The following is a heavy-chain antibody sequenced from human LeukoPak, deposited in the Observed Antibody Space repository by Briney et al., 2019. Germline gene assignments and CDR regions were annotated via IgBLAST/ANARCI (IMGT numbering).Heavy chain of an antibody. V-gene: IGHV1-18*01. CDR3: ARGPHERSGYPDD. Sequence: ASVKVSCKASGYTFNTYGITWVRQAPGQGLEWLGWISPYNGNTNYAQKFQGRVTLTTDTSTSTAYMELRSLRSDDTAVYYCARGPHERSGYPDDWGQGTLVTVSS. J-gene: IGHJ4*02. CDR1: GYTFNTYG. D-gene: IGHD3-22*01. CDR2: ISPYNGNT.